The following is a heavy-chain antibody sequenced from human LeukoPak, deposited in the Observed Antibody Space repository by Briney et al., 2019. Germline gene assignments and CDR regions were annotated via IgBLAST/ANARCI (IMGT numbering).Heavy chain of an antibody. CDR1: GGSISSIICY. CDR3: ARLSCSGGSCQYYYYYYMDV. J-gene: IGHJ6*03. V-gene: IGHV4-39*01. CDR2: IYYRGNT. D-gene: IGHD2-15*01. Sequence: SETLSLTCTVSGGSISSIICYWGWIREPPGRWLEWIGSIYYRGNTYYNPPLKSRVTISVDTPKNQFSLKRSSVTAADTAVYYCARLSCSGGSCQYYYYYYMDVWGKGTTVTISS.